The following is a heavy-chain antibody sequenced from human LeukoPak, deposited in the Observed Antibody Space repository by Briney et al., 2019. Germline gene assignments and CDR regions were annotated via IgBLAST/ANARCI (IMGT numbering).Heavy chain of an antibody. J-gene: IGHJ4*02. V-gene: IGHV1-46*01. D-gene: IGHD3-22*01. CDR1: GYTFTGYY. CDR3: ARAPVGYDSSGYLFDY. CDR2: INPSGGST. Sequence: ASVKVSCKASGYTFTGYYMHWVRQAPGQGLEWMGIINPSGGSTSYAQKFQGRVTMTRDMSTSTVYMELSSLRSEDTAVYYCARAPVGYDSSGYLFDYWGQGTLVTVSS.